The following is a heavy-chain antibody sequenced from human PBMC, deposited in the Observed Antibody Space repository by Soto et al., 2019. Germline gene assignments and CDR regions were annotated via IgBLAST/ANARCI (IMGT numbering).Heavy chain of an antibody. CDR1: GFTFSSIW. V-gene: IGHV3-74*01. J-gene: IGHJ4*02. Sequence: EVQLGESGGGLVQPGGSLRLSCAASGFTFSSIWMHWVRQAPGKGLVWVSCINSDGSTTSYADSVKGRFTISRDNATNTLYLQMNSLTAEDTAVYYCVRDIRWGQGTLVTVSS. CDR2: INSDGSTT. CDR3: VRDIR.